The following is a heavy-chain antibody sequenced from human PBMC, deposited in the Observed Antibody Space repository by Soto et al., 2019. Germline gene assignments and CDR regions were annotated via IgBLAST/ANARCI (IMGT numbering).Heavy chain of an antibody. CDR2: LYWDDDK. CDR3: AHRRVRDSSGENFDS. CDR1: GFSLNTNAVG. V-gene: IGHV2-5*02. D-gene: IGHD6-19*01. Sequence: QITLKESGPTLVKPTQTLTLTCTFSGFSLNTNAVGVAWIRPPPGKALEWLALLYWDDDKRYSPSLKSRLTITTDTSKNQVGLTMTNMDPEDTATYYCAHRRVRDSSGENFDSWGQGTLVTVSS. J-gene: IGHJ4*02.